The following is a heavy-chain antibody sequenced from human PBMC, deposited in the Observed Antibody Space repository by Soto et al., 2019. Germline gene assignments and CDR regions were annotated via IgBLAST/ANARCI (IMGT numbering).Heavy chain of an antibody. D-gene: IGHD5-12*01. CDR3: ARDQENIVAIPTIGSWFDP. Sequence: QVQLVQSGAEVKKPGASVKVSCKASGYTFTSYGISWVRQAPGQGLEWMGWISAYNGNTNYAQKLQGRVTMTTDTSTSTAYMELRSLRSDDTAVYYCARDQENIVAIPTIGSWFDPWGQGTLVTISS. V-gene: IGHV1-18*01. J-gene: IGHJ5*02. CDR2: ISAYNGNT. CDR1: GYTFTSYG.